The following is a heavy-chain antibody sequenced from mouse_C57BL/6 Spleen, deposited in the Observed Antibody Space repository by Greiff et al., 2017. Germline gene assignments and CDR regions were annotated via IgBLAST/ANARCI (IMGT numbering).Heavy chain of an antibody. CDR2: INYDGSST. J-gene: IGHJ1*03. CDR1: GFTFSDYY. CDR3: ARDLTTVVARYFDV. V-gene: IGHV5-16*01. Sequence: EVMLVESEGGLVQPGSSMKLSCTASGFTFSDYYMAWVRQVPEKGLEWVANINYDGSSTYYLDSLKSRFIISRDNAKNILYLQMSSLKSEDTATXYCARDLTTVVARYFDVWGTGTTVTVSS. D-gene: IGHD1-1*01.